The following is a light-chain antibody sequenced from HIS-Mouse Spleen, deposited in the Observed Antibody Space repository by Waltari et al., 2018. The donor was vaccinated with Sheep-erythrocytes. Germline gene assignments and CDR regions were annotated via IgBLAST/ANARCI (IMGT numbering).Light chain of an antibody. Sequence: SYVLTQPPSVSVAPGKTARITCGGNNIGSKSVHWYQQKPGQAPVLVVYDDIDRPSGIPERFSGSNSGNTATRTISRVEAGDEADYYCQVWKVFGGGTKLTVL. V-gene: IGLV3-21*03. J-gene: IGLJ2*01. CDR1: NIGSKS. CDR2: DDI. CDR3: QVWKV.